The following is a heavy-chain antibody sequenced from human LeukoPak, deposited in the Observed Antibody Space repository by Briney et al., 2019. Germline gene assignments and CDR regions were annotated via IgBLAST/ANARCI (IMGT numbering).Heavy chain of an antibody. V-gene: IGHV1-2*02. Sequence: GASVKVSCKASGYTFTGYYMHWVRQAPGEGLEWMGWINPNSGGTNYAQKFQGRVTMTRDTSISTAYMELSRLRSDDTAVYYCARSPVLVPADLNYWGQGTLVTVSS. D-gene: IGHD2-2*01. CDR1: GYTFTGYY. CDR2: INPNSGGT. CDR3: ARSPVLVPADLNY. J-gene: IGHJ4*02.